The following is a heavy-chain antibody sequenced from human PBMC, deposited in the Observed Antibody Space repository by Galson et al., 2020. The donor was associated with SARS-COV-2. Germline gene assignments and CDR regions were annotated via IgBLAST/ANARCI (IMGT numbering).Heavy chain of an antibody. V-gene: IGHV4-39*01. D-gene: IGHD3-10*01. CDR3: ARYKFEDLVSLLAFDI. CDR1: GGSISSSSYY. CDR2: IYYSGST. J-gene: IGHJ3*02. Sequence: PSETLSLTCTVSGGSISSSSYYWGWIRQPPGKGLEWIGSIYYSGSTYYNPSLKSRVTISVDTSKNQFSLKLSSVTAADTAVYYCARYKFEDLVSLLAFDIWGQGTMVTVSS.